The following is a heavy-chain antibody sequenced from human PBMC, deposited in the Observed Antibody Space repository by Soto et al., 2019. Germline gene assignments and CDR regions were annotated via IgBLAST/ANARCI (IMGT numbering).Heavy chain of an antibody. V-gene: IGHV1-18*01. D-gene: IGHD2-15*01. CDR1: GYTFTRYG. J-gene: IGHJ6*02. Sequence: ASVKVSCKASGYTFTRYGITWVRQAPGQGLAWMGWIRTYNYSTKYSEKLKGRIMMTTDTPTNTADMELWILTSDHTALYYCAREGYCSSGRCVSYQHDPFGMDVWGQGTTVTVSS. CDR3: AREGYCSSGRCVSYQHDPFGMDV. CDR2: IRTYNYST.